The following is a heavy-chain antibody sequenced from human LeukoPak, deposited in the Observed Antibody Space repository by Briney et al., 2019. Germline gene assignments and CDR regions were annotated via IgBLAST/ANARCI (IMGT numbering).Heavy chain of an antibody. CDR2: IIPIFGTA. D-gene: IGHD3-22*01. V-gene: IGHV1-69*13. J-gene: IGHJ4*02. CDR1: GGTFSSYA. Sequence: ASVKVSCKASGGTFSSYAISWVRQAPGQGLEWMGGIIPIFGTANYAQKFQGRVTITADESTSTAYMELSSLRSEDTAVYYCAREVGPGRVTMIVVVSYFDYWGQGTLVTVSS. CDR3: AREVGPGRVTMIVVVSYFDY.